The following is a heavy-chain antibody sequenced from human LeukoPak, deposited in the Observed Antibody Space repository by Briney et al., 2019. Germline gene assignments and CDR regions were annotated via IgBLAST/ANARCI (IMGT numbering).Heavy chain of an antibody. V-gene: IGHV4-59*01. CDR1: GDSISSYY. CDR2: IYYSGNT. CDR3: ARDYAFDI. Sequence: SETLSLTCTVSGDSISSYYWSWIRQPPGKGLEWIGCIYYSGNTNYNPSLKSRVTISIDTSKDQFSLKLSSVTAADTAVYYCARDYAFDIWGQGTMVTVSS. J-gene: IGHJ3*02.